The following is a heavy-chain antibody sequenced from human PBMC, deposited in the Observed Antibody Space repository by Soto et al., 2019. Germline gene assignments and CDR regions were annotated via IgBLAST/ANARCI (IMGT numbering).Heavy chain of an antibody. D-gene: IGHD1-1*01. CDR1: GFTFSMYW. CDR3: TRGPRSTSTGTGAF. CDR2: INDDGIIT. V-gene: IGHV3-74*01. Sequence: EVQLVESGGGLVQPGGSLRLSCAASGFTFSMYWKHWVLQVPGKGPEWVSRINDDGIITNYADSVKGRFTISRDNAKNTLYLQMNTLGVEDTAVYYCTRGPRSTSTGTGAFWGQGTLVTVSS. J-gene: IGHJ4*02.